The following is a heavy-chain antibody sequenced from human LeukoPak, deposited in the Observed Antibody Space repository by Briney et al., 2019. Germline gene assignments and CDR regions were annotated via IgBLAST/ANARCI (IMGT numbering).Heavy chain of an antibody. CDR2: INHSGST. CDR1: GGSFSGYY. CDR3: ARSLGISSIDY. Sequence: SETLSLTCAVYGGSFSGYYWSWIRQPPGKGLEWIGEINHSGSTNYNPSLKSRVTISVHTSKNQFSLKLSSVTAADTAVYYCARSLGISSIDYWGQGTLVTVSS. V-gene: IGHV4-34*01. J-gene: IGHJ4*02. D-gene: IGHD1-26*01.